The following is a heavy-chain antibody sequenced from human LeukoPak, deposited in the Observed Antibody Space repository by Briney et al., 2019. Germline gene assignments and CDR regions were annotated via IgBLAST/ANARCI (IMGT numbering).Heavy chain of an antibody. D-gene: IGHD3-10*01. V-gene: IGHV4-34*01. J-gene: IGHJ4*02. CDR3: ARGRLARGHYFDY. CDR1: GGSFSSYY. Sequence: NSSETLSLTCAVYGGSFSSYYWSWIRQPPGKGLEWIGEIYHSGDTDYNPSLKSRVTISVDTSKNQFSLKLSSVTAADTAVCYCARGRLARGHYFDYWGQGTLVTVSS. CDR2: IYHSGDT.